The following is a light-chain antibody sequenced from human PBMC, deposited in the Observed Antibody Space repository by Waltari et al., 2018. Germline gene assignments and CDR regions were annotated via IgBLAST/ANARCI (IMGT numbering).Light chain of an antibody. CDR2: GAS. Sequence: EIVMTQSPAPLSVSPGENATLSCRASQSVSSNLAWYHQKPGQTPRLLIYGASTRAAGIPARFRGSGSGTEFTLTISSLQSEDFAVYYCQHHDNWPYTFGQGTHLEIK. CDR1: QSVSSN. J-gene: IGKJ2*01. V-gene: IGKV3-15*01. CDR3: QHHDNWPYT.